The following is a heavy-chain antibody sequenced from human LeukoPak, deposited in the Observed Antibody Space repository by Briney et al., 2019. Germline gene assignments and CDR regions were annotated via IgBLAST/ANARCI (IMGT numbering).Heavy chain of an antibody. Sequence: PGGSLRLSCAASGFTFSSYEMNWVRQAPGKGLVWVSYISSRGSAIYYADSVKGRFTISRDNAKNSLYLQMNSLRADDTAVYYCARGGHDPGIPFDIWGQGTMVTVSS. CDR2: ISSRGSAI. CDR3: ARGGHDPGIPFDI. J-gene: IGHJ3*02. CDR1: GFTFSSYE. V-gene: IGHV3-48*03. D-gene: IGHD1-1*01.